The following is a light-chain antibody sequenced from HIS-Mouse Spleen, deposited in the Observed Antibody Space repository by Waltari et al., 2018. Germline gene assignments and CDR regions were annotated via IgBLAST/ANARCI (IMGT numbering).Light chain of an antibody. V-gene: IGKV1-9*01. J-gene: IGKJ1*01. CDR1: QGLSSY. CDR2: AAS. CDR3: QQLNSYPPT. Sequence: DIQLTQSPSFLSASVGDRDTITCRASQGLSSYLAWYQQKPGKAPKLLIYAASTLQSGVPSRFSGSGSGTEFTLTISSLQPEDFATYYCQQLNSYPPTFGQGTKVEIK.